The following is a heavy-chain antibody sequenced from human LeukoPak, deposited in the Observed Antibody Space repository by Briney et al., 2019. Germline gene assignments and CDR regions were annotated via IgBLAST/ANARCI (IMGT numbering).Heavy chain of an antibody. J-gene: IGHJ4*02. CDR2: IRYDGSNK. CDR3: AKARVGATTSGY. Sequence: GGSLRLSCAASGFTFSSYGMHWVRQAPGKGLEWVAFIRYDGSNKYYAGSVKGRFTISRDNSKNTLYLQMNSLRAEDTAVYYCAKARVGATTSGYWGQGTLVTVSS. D-gene: IGHD1-26*01. CDR1: GFTFSSYG. V-gene: IGHV3-30*02.